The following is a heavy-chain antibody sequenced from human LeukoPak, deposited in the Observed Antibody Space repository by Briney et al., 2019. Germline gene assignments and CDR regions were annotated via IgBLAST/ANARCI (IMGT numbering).Heavy chain of an antibody. CDR1: GFTFSSYA. CDR2: ISYDGSNK. Sequence: GRSLRLSCAASGFTFSSYAMHWVRQAPGKGLEWVAVISYDGSNKYYADSVKGRFTISRDNSKNTLYLQMNSLRAEDTAVYYCAKDLSYSEDYWGQGTLVTVSS. D-gene: IGHD1-26*01. CDR3: AKDLSYSEDY. V-gene: IGHV3-30-3*01. J-gene: IGHJ4*02.